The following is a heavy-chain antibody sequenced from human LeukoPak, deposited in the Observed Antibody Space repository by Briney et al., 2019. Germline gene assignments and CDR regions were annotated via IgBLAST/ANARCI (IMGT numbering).Heavy chain of an antibody. J-gene: IGHJ5*02. Sequence: GGSLRLSCAASGFTFSSYGMHWVRQAPGKGLEWVAVISYDGSNKYYADPVKGRFTISRDNSKNTLYLQMNSLRGEDTAVYYCASWVAAVENWFDPWGQGTLVTVSS. V-gene: IGHV3-30*03. CDR3: ASWVAAVENWFDP. D-gene: IGHD6-13*01. CDR2: ISYDGSNK. CDR1: GFTFSSYG.